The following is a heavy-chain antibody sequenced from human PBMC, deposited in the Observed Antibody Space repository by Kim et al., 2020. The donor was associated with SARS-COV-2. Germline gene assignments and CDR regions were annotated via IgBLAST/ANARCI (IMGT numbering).Heavy chain of an antibody. J-gene: IGHJ3*02. CDR1: GYTFRSYT. V-gene: IGHV1-18*04. CDR3: AKSRRAGTTSDASDI. CDR2: ISPYNGNT. D-gene: IGHD1-7*01. Sequence: VKVSCKTSGYTFRSYTISWVRQAPGQGLEWLGWISPYNGNTNYLESPRDRVTMTTDTSTSTAYMDLTSLRSDDTAVYYCAKSRRAGTTSDASDIWGQGTLVTVSS.